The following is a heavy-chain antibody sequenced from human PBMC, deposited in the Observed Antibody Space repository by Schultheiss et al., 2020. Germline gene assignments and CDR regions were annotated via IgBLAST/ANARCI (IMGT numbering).Heavy chain of an antibody. D-gene: IGHD6-13*01. CDR1: GGSISSGGYY. CDR2: IYTSGST. Sequence: SETLSLTCTVSGGSISSGGYYWSWIRQHPGKGLEWIGSIYTSGSTNYNPSLKSRVTMSVDTSKNQFSLKLSSVTAADTAVYYCARLSSSWYSFDPWGQGTLVTVSS. J-gene: IGHJ5*02. CDR3: ARLSSSWYSFDP. V-gene: IGHV4-39*07.